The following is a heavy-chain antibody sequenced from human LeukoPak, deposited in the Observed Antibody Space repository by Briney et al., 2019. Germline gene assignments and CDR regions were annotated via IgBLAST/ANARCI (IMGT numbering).Heavy chain of an antibody. CDR1: GFDFHAFE. J-gene: IGHJ4*02. V-gene: IGHV3-48*03. D-gene: IGHD2-2*01. CDR3: ARADCSSSSCFAVFDH. Sequence: GGSLRLSCAASGFDFHAFEMNWVRQAPGKGLEWVSRIGSSGRTTYYADSVKGRFTISRDNANNSLYLQMNSLGAEDTAVYYCARADCSSSSCFAVFDHWGQGALVPVSS. CDR2: IGSSGRTT.